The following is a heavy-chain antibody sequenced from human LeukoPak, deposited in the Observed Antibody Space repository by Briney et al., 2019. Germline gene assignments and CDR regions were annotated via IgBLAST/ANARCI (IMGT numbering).Heavy chain of an antibody. Sequence: GASVKVSCKASGHTFTGYYMHWVRQAPGQGLEWMGWINPNSGGTNYAQKFQGRVTMTRDTSISTAYMELSRLRSDDTAVYYCAIGLRYFDWLSPFDYWGQGTLVTVSS. J-gene: IGHJ4*02. V-gene: IGHV1-2*02. D-gene: IGHD3-9*01. CDR3: AIGLRYFDWLSPFDY. CDR1: GHTFTGYY. CDR2: INPNSGGT.